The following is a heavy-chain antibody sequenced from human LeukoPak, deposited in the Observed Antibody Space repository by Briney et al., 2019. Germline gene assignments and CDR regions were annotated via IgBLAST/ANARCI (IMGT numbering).Heavy chain of an antibody. D-gene: IGHD1-26*01. J-gene: IGHJ2*01. CDR2: ISDSGGGT. Sequence: GGSLRLSCAATGFTFSSYGMNWVRQAPGKGLEWVSGISDSGGGTYYADSVKGRFTISRDNSKNTLYLQMNSLRAEDTAIYYCARAPNPLVGASGYWYFDLWGRGTLVTVSS. V-gene: IGHV3-23*01. CDR3: ARAPNPLVGASGYWYFDL. CDR1: GFTFSSYG.